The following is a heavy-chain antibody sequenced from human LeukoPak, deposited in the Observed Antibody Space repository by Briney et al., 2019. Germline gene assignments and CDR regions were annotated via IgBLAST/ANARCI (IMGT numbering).Heavy chain of an antibody. CDR1: GFTFSSYS. Sequence: GGSLRLSCAASGFTFSSYSMNWVRQAPGKGLEWVSSISSSSSYIYYADSVEGRFTISRDNAKNSLYLQMNSLRAEDTAVYYCARDRDYGDYVFDYWGQGTLVTVSS. CDR3: ARDRDYGDYVFDY. CDR2: ISSSSSYI. J-gene: IGHJ4*02. D-gene: IGHD4-17*01. V-gene: IGHV3-21*01.